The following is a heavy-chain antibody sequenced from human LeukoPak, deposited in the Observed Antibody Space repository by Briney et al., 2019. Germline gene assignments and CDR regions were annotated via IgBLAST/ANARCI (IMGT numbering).Heavy chain of an antibody. CDR2: IYHAGTT. D-gene: IGHD2-21*02. J-gene: IGHJ4*02. V-gene: IGHV4-4*02. CDR3: TRGKPETVFDS. CDR1: GASISSSNW. Sequence: SGTLSLTCAVSGASISSSNWWSWARQPPGKGLEWIGEIYHAGTTNYNPSLKSRVTISVDNSRNQFSLKLTSVTAADTAVYYCTRGKPETVFDSWGQGTLVTVSS.